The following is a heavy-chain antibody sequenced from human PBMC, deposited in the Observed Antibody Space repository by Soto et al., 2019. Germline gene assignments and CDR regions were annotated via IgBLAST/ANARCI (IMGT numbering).Heavy chain of an antibody. CDR3: ARVYNGYSDY. V-gene: IGHV3-48*03. J-gene: IGHJ4*02. CDR1: GFTFSSYE. Sequence: EVQLVESGGGLVQPGGSLILSCAASGFTFSSYEMNWVRQAPGKGLEWVSYIGSSGSNIFYADSVKGRFTISRDNAKNSLYLQMNSLRAEDTAVYYCARVYNGYSDYWCQGTLVTVSS. CDR2: IGSSGSNI. D-gene: IGHD2-8*01.